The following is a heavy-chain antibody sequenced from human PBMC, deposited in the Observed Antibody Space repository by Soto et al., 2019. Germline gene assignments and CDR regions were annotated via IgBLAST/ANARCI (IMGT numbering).Heavy chain of an antibody. CDR1: GFTFSSYW. CDR3: ARTYSSGWYEPNYYGMDV. Sequence: EVQLVESGGGLVQPGGSLRLSCAASGFTFSSYWMHWVRQAPGKGLVWVSRINSDGSSTSYADSVKGRFTISRDNAKNTLYLQMNSLRDEDTAVYYCARTYSSGWYEPNYYGMDVWGQGTTVTVSS. D-gene: IGHD6-19*01. J-gene: IGHJ6*02. CDR2: INSDGSST. V-gene: IGHV3-74*01.